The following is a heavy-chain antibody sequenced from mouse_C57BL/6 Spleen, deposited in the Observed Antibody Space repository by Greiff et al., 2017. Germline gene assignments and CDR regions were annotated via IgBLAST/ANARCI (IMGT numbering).Heavy chain of an antibody. Sequence: EVMLVESGGGLVQPGGSLSLSCAASGFTFTDYYMSWVRQPPGKALGWLGFIRNKANGYTTEYSASVKGRFTIARDNSQSILYLQMHALRAEDSATYYCARDHGYYGYFDVWGTGTTVTVSS. CDR1: GFTFTDYY. V-gene: IGHV7-3*01. D-gene: IGHD2-2*01. J-gene: IGHJ1*03. CDR2: IRNKANGYTT. CDR3: ARDHGYYGYFDV.